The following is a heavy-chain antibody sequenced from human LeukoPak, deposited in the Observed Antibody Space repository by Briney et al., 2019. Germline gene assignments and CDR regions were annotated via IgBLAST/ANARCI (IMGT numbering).Heavy chain of an antibody. V-gene: IGHV1-69*13. CDR2: IIPIFGTA. CDR1: GGTYSNYA. J-gene: IGHJ6*03. CDR3: ARAPYSSGGSTNYYYYYYMDV. Sequence: SVKVSCKASGGTYSNYAISWVRQAPGQGLEWMGGIIPIFGTANYAQKFQGRVTVTADESTSTAYMELSSLRSEDTAVYYCARAPYSSGGSTNYYYYYYMDVWGKGTTVTVSS. D-gene: IGHD6-19*01.